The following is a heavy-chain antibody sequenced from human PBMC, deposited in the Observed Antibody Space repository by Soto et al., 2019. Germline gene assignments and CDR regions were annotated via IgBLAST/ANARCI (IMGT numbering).Heavy chain of an antibody. J-gene: IGHJ4*02. Sequence: ASVKVSCKASGYTFTSYGISWVRQAPGQGLEWMGWISAYNSKTNYAQKLQGRVNMTKDTSTSTAYMELRSLRSDDTAVYYCARGGRIAARENAYDYWGQGTLVTVSS. D-gene: IGHD6-6*01. CDR1: GYTFTSYG. V-gene: IGHV1-18*01. CDR3: ARGGRIAARENAYDY. CDR2: ISAYNSKT.